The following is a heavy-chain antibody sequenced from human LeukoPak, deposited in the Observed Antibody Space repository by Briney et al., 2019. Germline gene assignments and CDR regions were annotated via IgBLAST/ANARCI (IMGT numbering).Heavy chain of an antibody. CDR2: NSAYNRNT. CDR1: GYNFTTYG. CDR3: ARDRGIAAAENDY. J-gene: IGHJ4*02. V-gene: IGHV1-18*01. Sequence: ASVKVSCKAYGYNFTTYGITWVRQAPGQGLEWMGWNSAYNRNTNYAQNLQGRVTMATDTSTSTAYMELRSLRSDDTAVYYCARDRGIAAAENDYWGQGTLVTVSS. D-gene: IGHD6-13*01.